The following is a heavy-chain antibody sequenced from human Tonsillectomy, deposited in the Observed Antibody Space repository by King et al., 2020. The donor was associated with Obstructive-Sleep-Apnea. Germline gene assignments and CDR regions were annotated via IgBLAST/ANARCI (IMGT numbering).Heavy chain of an antibody. J-gene: IGHJ4*02. CDR2: ISWKSGRI. V-gene: IGHV3-9*01. CDR3: AKSDFVTSAWLDY. D-gene: IGHD6-19*01. CDR1: GFTFDDYA. Sequence: QLVQSGGGLVQSGRSLRLSCAASGFTFDDYAMHWVRQAPGKGLEWVSGISWKSGRIGYADSVKGRFTISRDNAKNSLYLQMSRLRPEDTALYYCAKSDFVTSAWLDYWGQGTLVTVSS.